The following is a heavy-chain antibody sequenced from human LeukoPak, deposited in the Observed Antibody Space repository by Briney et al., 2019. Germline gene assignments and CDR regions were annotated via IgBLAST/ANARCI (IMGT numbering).Heavy chain of an antibody. CDR1: GGTFSSYA. D-gene: IGHD3-9*01. J-gene: IGHJ4*02. CDR2: IIPILGIA. V-gene: IGHV1-69*04. Sequence: GASVKVSCKASGGTFSSYAISWVRQAPGQGLEWMGRIIPILGIANYAQKFQGRVTITADKSTSTAYMELSSLRSEDTAVYYCARADYDILTGYYWGSELYDYWGQGTLVTVSS. CDR3: ARADYDILTGYYWGSELYDY.